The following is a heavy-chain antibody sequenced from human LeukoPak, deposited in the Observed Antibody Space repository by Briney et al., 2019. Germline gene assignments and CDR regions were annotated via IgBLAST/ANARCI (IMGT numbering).Heavy chain of an antibody. J-gene: IGHJ4*02. V-gene: IGHV1-18*01. D-gene: IGHD3-10*01. CDR2: ISAYNGNT. Sequence: ASVKVSCKASGGFFGSYAISWVRQAPGQGLEWMGWISAYNGNTNYAQKLQGRVTMTTDTSTSTAYMELRSLRSDDTAVYYCARDRRFGESVDYWGQGTLVTVSS. CDR3: ARDRRFGESVDY. CDR1: GGFFGSYA.